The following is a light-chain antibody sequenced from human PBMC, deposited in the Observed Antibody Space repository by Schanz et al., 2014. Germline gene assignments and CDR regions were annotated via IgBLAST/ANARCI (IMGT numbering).Light chain of an antibody. CDR2: DAS. Sequence: EIVLTQSPATLSLSPGERATLSCRASQSLTSRYLAWYLQKPGQAPRLLLHDASTRATGVPARFSGSGSETEFTLTIGSLQSEDFAVYYCLQCHNWPYTFGQGTKLEIK. CDR1: QSLTSRY. J-gene: IGKJ2*01. V-gene: IGKV3-15*01. CDR3: LQCHNWPYT.